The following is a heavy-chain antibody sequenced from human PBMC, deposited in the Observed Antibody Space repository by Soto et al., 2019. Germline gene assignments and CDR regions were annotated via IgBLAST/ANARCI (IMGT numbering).Heavy chain of an antibody. Sequence: SVKSSCKDSGYTVTRYAKHWVRQAPGQRLEWMGWINAGNANTKYSQKFQGRVTITRDTYSRTAYMELSSLRSEDTAVYYCARGPRRNWFDPWGQGTLVTVSS. V-gene: IGHV1-3*01. CDR2: INAGNANT. CDR1: GYTVTRYA. J-gene: IGHJ5*02. CDR3: ARGPRRNWFDP.